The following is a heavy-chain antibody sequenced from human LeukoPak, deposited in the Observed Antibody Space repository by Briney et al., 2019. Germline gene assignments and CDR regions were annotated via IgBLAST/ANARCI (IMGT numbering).Heavy chain of an antibody. CDR1: GYTFNSFG. CDR3: ARGGVVAATPGY. V-gene: IGHV1-18*01. J-gene: IGHJ4*02. CDR2: ISAYNGNT. D-gene: IGHD2-15*01. Sequence: GASVKVSCKASGYTFNSFGISWVRQAPGQGLEWMGWISAYNGNTHHPEKLQGRLTMTTDTPTSTAYMELRSLRSDDTAIYYCARGGVVAATPGYWGQGTLVTVSS.